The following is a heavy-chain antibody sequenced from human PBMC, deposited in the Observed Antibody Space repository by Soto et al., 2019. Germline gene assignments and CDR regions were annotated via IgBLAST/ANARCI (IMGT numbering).Heavy chain of an antibody. V-gene: IGHV4-30-2*01. J-gene: IGHJ4*02. CDR3: ARAGPHYYDSSGYYHKGALYYFDY. Sequence: QLQLQESGSGLVKPSQTLSLTCAVSGGSISSGGYSWSWIRQPPGKGLEWIGYIYHSGSTYYNPPLKSRVTISVDRSKNQFSLKLSSVTAADTAVYYCARAGPHYYDSSGYYHKGALYYFDYWGQGTLVTVSS. CDR2: IYHSGST. CDR1: GGSISSGGYS. D-gene: IGHD3-22*01.